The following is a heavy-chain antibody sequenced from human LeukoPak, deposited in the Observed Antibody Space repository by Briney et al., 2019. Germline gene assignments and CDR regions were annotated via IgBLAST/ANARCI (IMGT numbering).Heavy chain of an antibody. CDR2: IYHSGST. CDR1: GGSISSGGYY. V-gene: IGHV4-30-2*01. CDR3: ARDGLVDAFDI. D-gene: IGHD6-19*01. Sequence: PSETLSLTCTVSGGSISSGGYYWSWIRQPPGKGLEWIGYIYHSGSTYYNPSLKSRVTISVDRSKNQFSLKLSSVTAADTAVYYCARDGLVDAFDIWGQGTMVTVSS. J-gene: IGHJ3*02.